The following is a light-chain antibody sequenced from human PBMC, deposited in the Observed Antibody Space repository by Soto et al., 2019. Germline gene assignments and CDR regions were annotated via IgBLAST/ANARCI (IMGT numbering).Light chain of an antibody. CDR3: LQDYSYPWT. CDR1: QDIRDD. CDR2: AAS. J-gene: IGKJ1*01. Sequence: AIQMTQSPSSLSASIGDRVTITCRASQDIRDDLGWYQQKPGKAPNLLMYAASSLQSGVPSRFSDSGSGTDFTLTISSLQPEDFATYYCLQDYSYPWTFGQGNKVEMK. V-gene: IGKV1-6*01.